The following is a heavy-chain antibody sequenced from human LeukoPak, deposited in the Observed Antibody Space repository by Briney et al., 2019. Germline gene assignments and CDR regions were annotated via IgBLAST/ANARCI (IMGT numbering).Heavy chain of an antibody. CDR1: GGSISSYY. D-gene: IGHD1/OR15-1a*01. Sequence: SETLSLTCTVSGGSISSYYWSWIRQPPGKGLEWIGYIYYSGSPNYNPSLKSRVTISVDTSKNQFSLKLSSVTAADTAVYYCARNIELDSWGQGTLVTVSS. CDR3: ARNIELDS. J-gene: IGHJ4*02. V-gene: IGHV4-59*01. CDR2: IYYSGSP.